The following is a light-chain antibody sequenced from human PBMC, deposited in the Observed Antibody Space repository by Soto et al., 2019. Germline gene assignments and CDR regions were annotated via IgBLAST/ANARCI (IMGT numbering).Light chain of an antibody. V-gene: IGKV1-5*01. CDR1: QNINTW. Sequence: DIQITQSPSTLSASVVDRVTITCRASQNINTWLAWFQQKPGKAPKILIFDASSVESGVPSRFSGRGSGTEFTLTISSLQPDDFATYYCQQYNSYSWTFGQGTKVDIK. CDR3: QQYNSYSWT. J-gene: IGKJ1*01. CDR2: DAS.